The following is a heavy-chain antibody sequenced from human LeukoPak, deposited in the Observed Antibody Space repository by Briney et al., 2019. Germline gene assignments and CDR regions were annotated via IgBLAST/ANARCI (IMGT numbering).Heavy chain of an antibody. D-gene: IGHD5-12*01. CDR1: GGSFSVYY. J-gene: IGHJ4*02. CDR3: ALSPGYSGYAYYFDY. Sequence: PSETLSLTCAVYGGSFSVYYWSWIRQPPGKGLEWIGEINHSGSTNYNPSLKSRVTISVDTSKNQFSLKLSSVTAADTAMYYCALSPGYSGYAYYFDYWGQGTLVTVSS. CDR2: INHSGST. V-gene: IGHV4-34*01.